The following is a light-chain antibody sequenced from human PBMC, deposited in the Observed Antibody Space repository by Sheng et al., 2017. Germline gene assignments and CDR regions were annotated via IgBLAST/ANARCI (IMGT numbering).Light chain of an antibody. V-gene: IGKV3-20*01. CDR3: QKYDSAPWT. CDR1: QSVSSPY. CDR2: AAS. J-gene: IGKJ1*01. Sequence: ENVLTQSPGTLSLSPGERATLSCRASQSVSSPYLAWYQQKPGQAPRLLIYAASSRASGIPDRFSGSGSGTDFTLTISTLQPEDVATYYCQKYDSAPWTFGQGTKVEIK.